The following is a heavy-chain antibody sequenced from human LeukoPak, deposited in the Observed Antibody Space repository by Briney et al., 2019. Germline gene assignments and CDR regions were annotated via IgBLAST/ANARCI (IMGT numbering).Heavy chain of an antibody. J-gene: IGHJ3*02. CDR3: ARVAGEASGYHPFDI. CDR1: GFTVSTNF. V-gene: IGHV3-7*01. Sequence: GGSLRLSCAASGFTVSTNFMSWVRQAPGKGLEWVAIIKQDASETYYLDSVKGRFTISRDNAKNSIYLHMTRLRVEDTAVYYCARVAGEASGYHPFDIWGQGTIFTASS. CDR2: IKQDASET. D-gene: IGHD3-22*01.